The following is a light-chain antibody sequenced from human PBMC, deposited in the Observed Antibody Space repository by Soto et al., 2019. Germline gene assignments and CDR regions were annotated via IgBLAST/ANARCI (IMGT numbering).Light chain of an antibody. V-gene: IGKV3-15*01. CDR3: QHYNDWHHAFT. J-gene: IGKJ3*01. Sequence: EILMTQSPATLSVSPGERATLSCRASQSLSRNLAWYQQKPRQAPRLLIYCASTRASGIPPRFSGRGSGTEFTPAISSLQSEDFALYYCQHYNDWHHAFTFGPGTKVDL. CDR2: CAS. CDR1: QSLSRN.